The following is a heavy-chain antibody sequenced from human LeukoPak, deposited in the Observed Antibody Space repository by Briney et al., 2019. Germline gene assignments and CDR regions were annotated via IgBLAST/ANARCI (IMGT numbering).Heavy chain of an antibody. D-gene: IGHD3-22*01. CDR3: ARPYDSSGYYIRGAFDI. J-gene: IGHJ3*02. CDR1: GGSVNSHY. V-gene: IGHV4-59*02. CDR2: LYFSGST. Sequence: SETLSLTCTVSGGSVNSHYWSWIRQPPGKGLEWIGYLYFSGSTGYNPSLKSRVSISVETSKNQFSLRLSSVTAADTAIYYCARPYDSSGYYIRGAFDIWGQGAMVTVS.